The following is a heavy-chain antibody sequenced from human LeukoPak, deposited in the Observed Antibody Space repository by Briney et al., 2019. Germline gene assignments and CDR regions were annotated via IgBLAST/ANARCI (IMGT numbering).Heavy chain of an antibody. Sequence: PSETLSLTCTVSGGSISSSSYYWGWIRQPPGKGLEWIGSIYYSGSTYYNPSLKSRVTISVDTSKNQFSLKLSSVTAADTAVYYCARGAKGQHPTIDYWGQGTLVTVSS. CDR1: GGSISSSSYY. J-gene: IGHJ4*02. CDR2: IYYSGST. V-gene: IGHV4-39*01. D-gene: IGHD1-26*01. CDR3: ARGAKGQHPTIDY.